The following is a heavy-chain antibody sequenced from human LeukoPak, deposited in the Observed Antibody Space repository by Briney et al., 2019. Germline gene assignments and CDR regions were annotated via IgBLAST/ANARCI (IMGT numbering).Heavy chain of an antibody. CDR3: ASSGWYREFDY. CDR1: GYTFTGYY. J-gene: IGHJ4*02. CDR2: MNPNSGNT. Sequence: ASVKVSCKASGYTFTGYYMHWVRQAPGQGLEWMGWMNPNSGNTGYAQKFQGRVTMTRNTSISTAYMELSSLRSEDTAVYYCASSGWYREFDYWGQGTLVTVSS. D-gene: IGHD6-19*01. V-gene: IGHV1-8*02.